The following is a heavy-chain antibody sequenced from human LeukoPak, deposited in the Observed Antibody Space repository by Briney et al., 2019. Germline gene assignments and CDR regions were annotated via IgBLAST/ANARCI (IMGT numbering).Heavy chain of an antibody. CDR1: GFLFSGYD. D-gene: IGHD3-3*01. Sequence: GGSLRLSCAASGFLFSGYDWNWLRQAPGKGLEWIAYISISSSNIHYADSVRGGFTISRDNANNSLYLQMNSLRAEDTAVYYCARNMYYDFWSGHTMDVWGKGTTVTVSS. CDR3: ARNMYYDFWSGHTMDV. J-gene: IGHJ6*03. V-gene: IGHV3-48*04. CDR2: ISISSSNI.